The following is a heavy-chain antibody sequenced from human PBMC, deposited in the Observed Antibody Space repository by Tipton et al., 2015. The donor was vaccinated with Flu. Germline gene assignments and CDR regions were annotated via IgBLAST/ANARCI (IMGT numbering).Heavy chain of an antibody. CDR1: GGSISSYY. CDR2: IYYSGST. D-gene: IGHD6-6*01. CDR3: AREIAARPYYYYYMDV. V-gene: IGHV4-59*01. J-gene: IGHJ6*03. Sequence: TLSLTCTVSGGSISSYYWSWIRQPPGKGLEWIGYIYYSGSTNYNPSLKSRVTISVDTSKNQFSLKLSSVTAADTAVYYCAREIAARPYYYYYMDVWGKGTTVTVSS.